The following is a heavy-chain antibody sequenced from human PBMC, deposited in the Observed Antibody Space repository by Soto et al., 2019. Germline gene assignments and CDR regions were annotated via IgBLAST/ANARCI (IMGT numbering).Heavy chain of an antibody. D-gene: IGHD1-26*01. CDR2: ISGYNGDI. J-gene: IGHJ4*02. CDR1: GYTFNRHG. V-gene: IGHV1-18*04. CDR3: ARVRIVGAREIDS. Sequence: ASVKVSCKASGYTFNRHGITWVRQAPGQGLEWMGWISGYNGDINYEQKFQGRVTLSSDTLTSTVYLELKSLRFDDTAVYYCARVRIVGAREIDSWGQGTLVTVSS.